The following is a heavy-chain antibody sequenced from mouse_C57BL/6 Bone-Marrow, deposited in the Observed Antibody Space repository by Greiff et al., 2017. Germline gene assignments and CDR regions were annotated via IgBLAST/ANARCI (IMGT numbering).Heavy chain of an antibody. CDR3: ARWETAQAPYYAMDY. D-gene: IGHD3-2*02. CDR2: INPNNGGT. V-gene: IGHV1-26*01. Sequence: EVQLQQSGPELVKPGASVKISCKASGYTFTDYYMNWVKQSHGKSLEWIGDINPNNGGTSYNQKFKGKATLTVDTSSSTAYMELRSLTSEDSAVYYCARWETAQAPYYAMDYGGQGTSVTVSS. CDR1: GYTFTDYY. J-gene: IGHJ4*01.